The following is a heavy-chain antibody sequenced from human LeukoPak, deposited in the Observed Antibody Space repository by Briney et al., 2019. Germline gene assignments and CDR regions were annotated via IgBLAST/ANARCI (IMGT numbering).Heavy chain of an antibody. J-gene: IGHJ4*02. D-gene: IGHD2-15*01. CDR2: ISVSGNT. CDR1: GFTLSSYA. V-gene: IGHV3-23*01. Sequence: GGSLRLSCAASGFTLSSYAMSWVRQGPGKGLEWVSAISVSGNTYHADSVKGRFTISRDSSKNTLYLQMNSLRAGDAAVYYCAKAAVTTCSGAYCHPFDYWSQGTLVTVSS. CDR3: AKAAVTTCSGAYCHPFDY.